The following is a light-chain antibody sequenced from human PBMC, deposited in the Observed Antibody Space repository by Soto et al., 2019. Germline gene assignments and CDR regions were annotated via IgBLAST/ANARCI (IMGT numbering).Light chain of an antibody. V-gene: IGLV1-44*01. CDR2: TNN. CDR3: ATWDDSRNGV. J-gene: IGLJ1*01. CDR1: TSNIESHT. Sequence: QSVLTQPPSASGTPGQRITISCSGSTSNIESHTVNWYQQVPGTAPRLLINTNNQRPSGVPDRFSGSKSGASASLTISGLRSEDAATYYCATWDDSRNGVFGTGTKVTVL.